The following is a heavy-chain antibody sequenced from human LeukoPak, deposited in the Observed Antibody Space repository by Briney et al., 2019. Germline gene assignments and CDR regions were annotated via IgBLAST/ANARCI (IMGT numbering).Heavy chain of an antibody. V-gene: IGHV1-18*01. CDR1: GYTFTSYG. CDR3: ARTLTTESYYFDY. CDR2: IRTYIGDT. Sequence: ASVKLSCKASGYTFTSYGIAWLRQAPGQGLEWLGWIRTYIGDTEYAEKFQGRVTMSTDTPTTMAYMELTSLRSDDTAVYYCARTLTTESYYFDYWGQGTLVTVSS. J-gene: IGHJ4*02. D-gene: IGHD4-11*01.